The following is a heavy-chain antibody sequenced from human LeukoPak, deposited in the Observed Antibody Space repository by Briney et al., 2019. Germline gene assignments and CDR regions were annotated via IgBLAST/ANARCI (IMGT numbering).Heavy chain of an antibody. CDR1: GFTFSSYA. CDR3: ARAGNPIFYYYMDV. CDR2: ISGSGGST. V-gene: IGHV3-23*01. Sequence: PGGSLRLSCAASGFTFSSYAMSWVRQAPGKGLEWVSAISGSGGSTYYADSVKGRFTISRGNSKNTLYLQMNSLRAEDTAVYYCARAGNPIFYYYMDVWGKGITVTVSS. J-gene: IGHJ6*03.